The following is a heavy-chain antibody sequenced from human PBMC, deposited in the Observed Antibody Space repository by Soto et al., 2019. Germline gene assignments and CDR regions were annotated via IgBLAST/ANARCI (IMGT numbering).Heavy chain of an antibody. V-gene: IGHV4-39*01. CDR1: GGSISSSSYY. Sequence: AETLSLTCTVSGGSISSSSYYWGWIRQPPGKGLEWIGSIYYSGSTYYNPSLKSRVTISVDTSKNQFSLKLSSVTAADTAVYYCARHVGYCSGGSCYPRRYFDYWGQGTLVTVSS. D-gene: IGHD2-15*01. J-gene: IGHJ4*02. CDR2: IYYSGST. CDR3: ARHVGYCSGGSCYPRRYFDY.